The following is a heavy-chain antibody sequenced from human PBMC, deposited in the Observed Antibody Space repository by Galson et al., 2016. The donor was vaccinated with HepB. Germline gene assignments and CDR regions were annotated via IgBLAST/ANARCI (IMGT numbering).Heavy chain of an antibody. V-gene: IGHV2-5*02. D-gene: IGHD5/OR15-5a*01. Sequence: PALVKPTQTLTLTCTFSGFSLSTYGVGVGWIRQPPGKAPEWLALIYWDDDKGYSPSLESRLYITKDTSKNQVVLTVTNMDPGDTGTYYCAHSRRISVFRGGTGYYVLDVWGPGATVSVSS. J-gene: IGHJ6*02. CDR1: GFSLSTYGVG. CDR3: AHSRRISVFRGGTGYYVLDV. CDR2: IYWDDDK.